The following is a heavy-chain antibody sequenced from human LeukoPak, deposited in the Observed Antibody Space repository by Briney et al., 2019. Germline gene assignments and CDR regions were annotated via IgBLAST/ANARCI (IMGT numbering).Heavy chain of an antibody. CDR2: ISGSGGST. V-gene: IGHV3-23*01. CDR3: AKGHGGSGSYYDYYYGMDV. D-gene: IGHD3-10*01. Sequence: GGSLRLSCTASGFFFSSYSMNWVRQAPGKGLEWVSAISGSGGSTYYADSVKGRFTISRDNSKNTLYLQMNSLRAEDTAVYYCAKGHGGSGSYYDYYYGMDVWGQGTTVTVSS. J-gene: IGHJ6*02. CDR1: GFFFSSYS.